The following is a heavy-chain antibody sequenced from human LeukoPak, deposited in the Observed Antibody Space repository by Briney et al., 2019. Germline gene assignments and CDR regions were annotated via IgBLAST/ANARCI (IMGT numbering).Heavy chain of an antibody. J-gene: IGHJ4*02. D-gene: IGHD5-18*01. Sequence: GESLKISCKASGYSFTSYWIGWVRQMPGKGLEWVGIIYPGDSDTRYSPSFQGQVTISADKSINTAYLQWSSLKASDTAIYYCARRGEAMDPFDYWGQGTLVTVSS. V-gene: IGHV5-51*01. CDR3: ARRGEAMDPFDY. CDR2: IYPGDSDT. CDR1: GYSFTSYW.